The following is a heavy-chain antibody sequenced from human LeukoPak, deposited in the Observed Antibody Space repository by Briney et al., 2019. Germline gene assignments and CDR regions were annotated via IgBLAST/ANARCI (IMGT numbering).Heavy chain of an antibody. CDR3: ARVSDSSGYYDWFDP. Sequence: GASVKVSCKASGYTFTSYGISWVRQAPGQRLEWMGRIIPILGIANYAQKFQGRVTITADKSTSTAYMELSSLRSEDTAVYYCARVSDSSGYYDWFDPWGQGTLVTVSS. V-gene: IGHV1-69*04. CDR2: IIPILGIA. CDR1: GYTFTSYG. J-gene: IGHJ5*02. D-gene: IGHD3-22*01.